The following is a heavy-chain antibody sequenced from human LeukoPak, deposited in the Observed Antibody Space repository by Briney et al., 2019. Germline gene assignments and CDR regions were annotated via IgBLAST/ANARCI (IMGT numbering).Heavy chain of an antibody. CDR2: IIAILGIA. D-gene: IGHD5/OR15-5a*01. J-gene: IGHJ6*02. CDR1: GGTFSSYA. Sequence: ASVKVSCKASGGTFSSYAISWVRQAPAQGLEWMGRIIAILGIANYAQKFQGRVTITADKSTSTAYMELSSLRSEDTAVYYCARDRVFRVYYYYGMDVWGQGTTVTVSS. CDR3: ARDRVFRVYYYYGMDV. V-gene: IGHV1-69*04.